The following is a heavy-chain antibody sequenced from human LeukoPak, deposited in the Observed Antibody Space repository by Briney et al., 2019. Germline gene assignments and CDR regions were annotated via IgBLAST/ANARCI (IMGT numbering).Heavy chain of an antibody. CDR3: TLTNLNTYRYDDY. D-gene: IGHD5-18*01. Sequence: GESLKISCKGSGYSFTNYWIGWVRQMPGRGLEWMGIIYPGDSDTRYSPSFQGQVTISADKSISTAYVQWSSLKASDTAMYYCTLTNLNTYRYDDYWGQGTLDTVSS. V-gene: IGHV5-51*01. CDR2: IYPGDSDT. J-gene: IGHJ4*02. CDR1: GYSFTNYW.